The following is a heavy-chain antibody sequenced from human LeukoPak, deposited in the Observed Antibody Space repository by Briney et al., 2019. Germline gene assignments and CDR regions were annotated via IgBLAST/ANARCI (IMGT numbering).Heavy chain of an antibody. CDR3: AGGYCSGGSCMCFDY. Sequence: SETLSLTCAVSGGPISSGGYSWSWIRQPPGKGLEWIGYIYHSGSTYYNPSLKSRVTISVDRSKNQFSLKLSSVTAADTAVYYCAGGYCSGGSCMCFDYWGQGTLVTVSS. V-gene: IGHV4-30-2*01. CDR2: IYHSGST. CDR1: GGPISSGGYS. D-gene: IGHD2-15*01. J-gene: IGHJ4*02.